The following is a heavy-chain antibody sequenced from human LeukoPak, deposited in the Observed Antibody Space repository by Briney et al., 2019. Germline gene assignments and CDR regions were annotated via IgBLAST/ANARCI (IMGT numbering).Heavy chain of an antibody. Sequence: PSETLSLTCTVSGGSISSYYWSWIRQPAGKGLEWIGRIYTSGSTNYNPSLKSRVTMSVDTSKNQFSLKLSSVTAADTAVYYCARDTITEDYYYYYGMDVWGQGTTVTVSS. CDR3: ARDTITEDYYYYYGMDV. J-gene: IGHJ6*02. V-gene: IGHV4-4*07. CDR2: IYTSGST. D-gene: IGHD5-12*01. CDR1: GGSISSYY.